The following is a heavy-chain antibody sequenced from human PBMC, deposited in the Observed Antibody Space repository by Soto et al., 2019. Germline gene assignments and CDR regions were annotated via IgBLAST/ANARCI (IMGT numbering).Heavy chain of an antibody. CDR3: ARDTNDYYDSSGYVGAFDI. Sequence: GASVKVSCKASGGTFSSYAISWVRQAPGQGLEWMGGIIPIFGTANYAQKFQGRVTITTDESTSTAYMELRSLRSDDTAVYYCARDTNDYYDSSGYVGAFDIWGQGTMVTVSS. D-gene: IGHD3-22*01. V-gene: IGHV1-69*05. CDR2: IIPIFGTA. J-gene: IGHJ3*02. CDR1: GGTFSSYA.